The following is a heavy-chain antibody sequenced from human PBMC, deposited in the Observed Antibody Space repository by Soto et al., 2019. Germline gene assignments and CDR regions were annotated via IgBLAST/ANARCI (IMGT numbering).Heavy chain of an antibody. CDR1: GGSISSYY. D-gene: IGHD6-13*01. CDR2: IYYSGST. CDR3: ARVGERSGTSYYYYGMDV. Sequence: QVQLQESGPGLVKPSETLSLTCTVSGGSISSYYWSWIRQPPGKGLEWIGYIYYSGSTNYNPTIKSRVTLSVDTSKDQFYLKLSSVTAADTAVYYCARVGERSGTSYYYYGMDVWGQGTTVTVSS. J-gene: IGHJ6*02. V-gene: IGHV4-59*01.